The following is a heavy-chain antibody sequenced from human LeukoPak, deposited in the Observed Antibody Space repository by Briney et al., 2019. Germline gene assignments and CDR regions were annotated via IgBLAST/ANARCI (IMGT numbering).Heavy chain of an antibody. CDR3: ARDLSPITMIVREDGANYYYGMDV. D-gene: IGHD3-22*01. Sequence: ASVKVSCKASGYTFTGYYMHWVRQAPGQGLEWMGIINPSGGSTSYAQKFQGRVTMTRDTSTSTVYMELSSLRSEDTAVYYCARDLSPITMIVREDGANYYYGMDVWGQGTTVTVSS. CDR1: GYTFTGYY. CDR2: INPSGGST. V-gene: IGHV1-46*01. J-gene: IGHJ6*02.